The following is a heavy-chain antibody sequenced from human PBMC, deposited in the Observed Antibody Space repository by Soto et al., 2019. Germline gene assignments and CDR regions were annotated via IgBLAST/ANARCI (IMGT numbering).Heavy chain of an antibody. J-gene: IGHJ6*02. CDR1: GFTFGSYW. D-gene: IGHD3-3*01. CDR3: ASAGYDFWRWYYYYGMDV. CDR2: IKQDGSEK. Sequence: GGSLRLSCAASGFTFGSYWMSWVRQAPGKGLEWVANIKQDGSEKYYVDSVKGRFTISRDNAKNSLYLQMNSLRAEDTAVYYCASAGYDFWRWYYYYGMDVWGQGTTVTVSS. V-gene: IGHV3-7*03.